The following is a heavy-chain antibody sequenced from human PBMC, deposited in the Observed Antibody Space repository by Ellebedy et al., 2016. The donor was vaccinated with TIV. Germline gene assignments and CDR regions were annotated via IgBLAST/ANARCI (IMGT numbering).Heavy chain of an antibody. CDR1: GFTFSNYG. CDR3: ARDGPTSIAAADYYYGMDV. Sequence: GESLKISCAASGFTFSNYGMHWVRQAPGKGLEWVAVVSYDGSNKYYADSVKGRFTISRDNSKNTLYLQMSSLRGEDTAVYYCARDGPTSIAAADYYYGMDVWGQGTTVTVSS. CDR2: VSYDGSNK. J-gene: IGHJ6*02. D-gene: IGHD6-13*01. V-gene: IGHV3-30*03.